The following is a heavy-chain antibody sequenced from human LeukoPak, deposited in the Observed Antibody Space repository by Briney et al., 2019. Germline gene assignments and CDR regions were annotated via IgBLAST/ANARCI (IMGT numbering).Heavy chain of an antibody. J-gene: IGHJ4*02. Sequence: ASVKVSCKASGYTFTSYDINWVRQATGQGLEWMGWMNPNSGNTGYAQKFQGRVTMTRNTSISTAYMELSSLRSEDTAVYYCARGLDSSGYLVYWGQGTLVTVSS. CDR1: GYTFTSYD. D-gene: IGHD3-22*01. V-gene: IGHV1-8*01. CDR3: ARGLDSSGYLVY. CDR2: MNPNSGNT.